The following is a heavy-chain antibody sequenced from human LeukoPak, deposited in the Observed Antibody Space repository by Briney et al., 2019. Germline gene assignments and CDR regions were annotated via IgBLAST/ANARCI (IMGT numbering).Heavy chain of an antibody. CDR2: ISYDGRNK. CDR1: GFTFSNYA. D-gene: IGHD2-2*01. CDR3: ATYQLLFCLFR. J-gene: IGHJ4*02. Sequence: GGSLRLSCAASGFTFSNYAMHWVRQAPGKGLEWMSVISYDGRNKYYADSVKGRFTISRDNSKNTLYLQMNSLRAEDTAVYYCATYQLLFCLFRWGQGTLVTVSS. V-gene: IGHV3-30*04.